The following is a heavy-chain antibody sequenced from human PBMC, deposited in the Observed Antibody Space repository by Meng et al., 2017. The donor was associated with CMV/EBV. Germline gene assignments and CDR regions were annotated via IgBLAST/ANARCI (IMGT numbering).Heavy chain of an antibody. CDR3: ARRPSYSSPNYYYYGMDV. CDR1: GYTFTSYD. J-gene: IGHJ6*02. D-gene: IGHD6-13*01. V-gene: IGHV1-8*03. Sequence: ASVKVSCKASGYTFTSYDINWVRQATGQGREWMGWMNPNSGNTGYAQKFQGRVTITRNTYISTAYMELSSLRSEDTAVYYCARRPSYSSPNYYYYGMDVWGQGTTVTVSS. CDR2: MNPNSGNT.